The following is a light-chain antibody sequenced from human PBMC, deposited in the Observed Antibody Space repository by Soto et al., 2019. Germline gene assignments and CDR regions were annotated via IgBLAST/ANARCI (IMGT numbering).Light chain of an antibody. V-gene: IGKV1-39*01. J-gene: IGKJ1*01. Sequence: DIQMTQSPSSLSASVGDSVTITCRASQNIKTYLNWYQQKPGKAPNLLIYAASSWHSGVPSRFSGSGSGTDFTLTISSLQPEDFATYYCQQSFSSPPWTFGQGTKVEIK. CDR1: QNIKTY. CDR2: AAS. CDR3: QQSFSSPPWT.